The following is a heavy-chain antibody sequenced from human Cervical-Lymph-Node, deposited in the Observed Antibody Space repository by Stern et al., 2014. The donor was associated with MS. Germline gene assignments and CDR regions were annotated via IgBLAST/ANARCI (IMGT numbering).Heavy chain of an antibody. CDR1: GFTFNTYW. J-gene: IGHJ3*01. CDR2: IKRDGSVK. V-gene: IGHV3-7*01. Sequence: EVQLLESGGGLVQPGGSLRLSCAASGFTFNTYWMTWVRQAPGKGLEWVANIKRDGSVKYYLDSVKGRFTISRDNAKNSLYLQMDRLRAEDTAVYYCARDLDVNMGSLWFDAFDLWGQGTLVTVSS. D-gene: IGHD3-10*01. CDR3: ARDLDVNMGSLWFDAFDL.